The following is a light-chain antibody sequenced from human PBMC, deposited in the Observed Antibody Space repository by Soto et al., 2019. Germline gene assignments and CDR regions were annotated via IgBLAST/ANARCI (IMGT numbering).Light chain of an antibody. Sequence: IQVTQSPSTLSATVGDRVTITCRVSQSISSWLAWYQQKLGRAPRLLIYDASSLESGVPSRFSGSGYGTEFTLTISSLQPDDFATYYCQQYNSYSPWTFGPGTKVDIK. V-gene: IGKV1-5*01. CDR2: DAS. CDR1: QSISSW. CDR3: QQYNSYSPWT. J-gene: IGKJ1*01.